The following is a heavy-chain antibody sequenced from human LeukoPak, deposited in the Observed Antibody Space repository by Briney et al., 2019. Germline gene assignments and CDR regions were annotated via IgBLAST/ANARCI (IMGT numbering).Heavy chain of an antibody. CDR1: GGSISSYY. D-gene: IGHD5-24*01. V-gene: IGHV4-59*08. Sequence: SETLSLTCTVSGGSISSYYWSWLRQPPGKGLEWIGSIYHSGSTYYNPSLKSRVTISVDTSKNQFSLKLSSVTAADTAVYYCASTGGYKNEDYYYYMDVWGKGTTVTVSS. J-gene: IGHJ6*03. CDR2: IYHSGST. CDR3: ASTGGYKNEDYYYYMDV.